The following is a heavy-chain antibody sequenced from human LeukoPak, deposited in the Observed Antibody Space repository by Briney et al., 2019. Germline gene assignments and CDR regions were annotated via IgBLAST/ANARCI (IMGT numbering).Heavy chain of an antibody. V-gene: IGHV3-11*01. CDR3: ARDYDWNYTFDY. D-gene: IGHD1-7*01. Sequence: GGSQRLSCAASGFTFSDYYMSWIRQAPGKGLEWVSYISSSGSTIYYADSVKGRFTISRDNAKNSLYLQMNSLRAEDTAVYYCARDYDWNYTFDYWGQGTLVTVSS. CDR1: GFTFSDYY. J-gene: IGHJ4*02. CDR2: ISSSGSTI.